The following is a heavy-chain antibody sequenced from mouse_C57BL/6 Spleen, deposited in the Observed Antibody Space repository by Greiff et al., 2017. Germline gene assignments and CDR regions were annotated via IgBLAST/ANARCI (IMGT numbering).Heavy chain of an antibody. CDR3: ARSEGYSYGYAMDY. D-gene: IGHD1-1*01. CDR2: IRNKANGYTT. CDR1: GFTFTDYY. J-gene: IGHJ4*01. V-gene: IGHV7-3*01. Sequence: EVHLVESGGGLVQPGGSLSLSCAASGFTFTDYYMSWVRQPPGKALEWLGFIRNKANGYTTEYSASVKGRFTISRDNSQSILYLQMNALRAEDSATYYCARSEGYSYGYAMDYRGQGTSVTVSS.